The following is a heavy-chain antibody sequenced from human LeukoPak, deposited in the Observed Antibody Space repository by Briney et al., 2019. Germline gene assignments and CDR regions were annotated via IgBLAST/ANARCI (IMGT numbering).Heavy chain of an antibody. CDR3: VRLRRNSDRSDYYYFYDY. Sequence: GGSLRLSCAASGFTFSSYAMNWVRQAPGKGLEWVSSISTSGGSKYYADSVKGRFTISRDNARSSLYLQMNSLRAEDTAVYYCVRLRRNSDRSDYYYFYDYWGQGSLVSVSS. V-gene: IGHV3-23*01. CDR2: ISTSGGSK. D-gene: IGHD3-22*01. CDR1: GFTFSSYA. J-gene: IGHJ4*02.